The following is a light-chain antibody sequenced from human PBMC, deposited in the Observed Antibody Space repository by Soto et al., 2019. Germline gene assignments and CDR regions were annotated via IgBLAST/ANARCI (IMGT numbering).Light chain of an antibody. CDR1: ESVTSNQ. V-gene: IGKV3-20*01. CDR2: GAF. Sequence: EIVLTQSPGTLSLSPGERATLSCRASESVTSNQLAWYQQKPGQAPRLLIYGAFIRASGIPDRFSGSGSGIDFTLTISALEPEDFAVYYCQRYGTSRGTFGQGTKLEIK. J-gene: IGKJ2*01. CDR3: QRYGTSRGT.